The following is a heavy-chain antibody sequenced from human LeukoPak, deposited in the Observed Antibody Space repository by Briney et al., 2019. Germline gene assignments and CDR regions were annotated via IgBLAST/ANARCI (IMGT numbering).Heavy chain of an antibody. J-gene: IGHJ4*02. CDR2: IYHSGST. CDR3: ASMDILVLPAASFDY. V-gene: IGHV4-38-2*02. D-gene: IGHD2-2*03. Sequence: SETLSLTCTVSGYSISSGYYWGWIRQPPGKGLEWIGTIYHSGSTSFNPSLKSRVTMSVDTSKNQFSLKLTSVTAADTAVYYCASMDILVLPAASFDYWGQGTLVTVSS. CDR1: GYSISSGYY.